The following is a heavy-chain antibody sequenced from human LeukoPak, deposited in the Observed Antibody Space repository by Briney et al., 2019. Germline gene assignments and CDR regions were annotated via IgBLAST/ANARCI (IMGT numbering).Heavy chain of an antibody. CDR1: GYTFTSYG. CDR2: ISAFNGNT. D-gene: IGHD3-10*01. Sequence: GASVKVSCKASGYTFTSYGISWVRQAPGQGLEWMGWISAFNGNTNYAQNLHGRVTMTTDTSTGTAYMDLRSLRSDGTAVYYCARGKDYHGSGPLDYWGQGTLVTVSS. CDR3: ARGKDYHGSGPLDY. J-gene: IGHJ4*02. V-gene: IGHV1-18*01.